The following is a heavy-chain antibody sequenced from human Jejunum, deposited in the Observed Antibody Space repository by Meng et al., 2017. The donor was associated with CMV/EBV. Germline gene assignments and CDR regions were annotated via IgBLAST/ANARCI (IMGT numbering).Heavy chain of an antibody. D-gene: IGHD6-19*01. J-gene: IGHJ4*02. CDR1: SSYY. CDR2: IDHSGST. Sequence: SSYYWSWIRQPPGKGLEWIGEIDHSGSTNYSPSLKSRVTISVDASKSQFSLRLSSVTAADTAIYYCARGYHGPGIAVTGADIDYWGQGTLVTVSS. CDR3: ARGYHGPGIAVTGADIDY. V-gene: IGHV4-34*01.